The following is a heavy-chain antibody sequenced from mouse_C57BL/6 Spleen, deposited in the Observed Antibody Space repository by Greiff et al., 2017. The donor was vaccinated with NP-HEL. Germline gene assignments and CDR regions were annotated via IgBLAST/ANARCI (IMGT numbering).Heavy chain of an antibody. CDR1: GYAFSSYW. D-gene: IGHD2-3*01. Sequence: QVQLQQSGAELVKPGASVKISCKASGYAFSSYWMNWVKQRPGKGLEWIGQIYPGDGDTNYNGKFKGKATLTADKSSSTAYMQLSSLTSEDSAVYFCARKDGYYVHFDYWGQGTTLTVSS. V-gene: IGHV1-80*01. CDR3: ARKDGYYVHFDY. J-gene: IGHJ2*01. CDR2: IYPGDGDT.